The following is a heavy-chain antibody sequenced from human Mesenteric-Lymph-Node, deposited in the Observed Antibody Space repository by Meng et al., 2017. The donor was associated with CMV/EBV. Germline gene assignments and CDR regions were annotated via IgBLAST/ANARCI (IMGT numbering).Heavy chain of an antibody. CDR3: ARFYGAGSYFIDV. J-gene: IGHJ4*02. Sequence: GGSLRLSCAASGFTFSSYGMHWVRQAPGKGLEWVAVIWFDGSNKYYADSVKGRFTISRDYSKTTLFLQMNSLRAEDTAVYYCARFYGAGSYFIDVWGQGTLVTVSS. D-gene: IGHD3-10*01. CDR2: IWFDGSNK. CDR1: GFTFSSYG. V-gene: IGHV3-33*01.